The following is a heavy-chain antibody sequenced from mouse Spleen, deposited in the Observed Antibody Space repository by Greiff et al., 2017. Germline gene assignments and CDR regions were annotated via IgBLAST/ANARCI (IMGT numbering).Heavy chain of an antibody. CDR1: GYTFTSYG. D-gene: IGHD2-1*01. J-gene: IGHJ2*01. V-gene: IGHV1-81*01. Sequence: QVHVKQSGAELARPGASVKLSCKASGYTFTSYGISWVKQRTGQGLEWIGEIYPRSGNTYYNEKFKGKATLTADKSSSTAYMELRSLTSEDSAVYFCARSPYGNYENYFDYWGQGTTLTVSS. CDR3: ARSPYGNYENYFDY. CDR2: IYPRSGNT.